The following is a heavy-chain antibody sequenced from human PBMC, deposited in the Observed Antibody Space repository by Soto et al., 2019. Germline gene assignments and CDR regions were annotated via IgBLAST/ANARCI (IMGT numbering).Heavy chain of an antibody. D-gene: IGHD3-10*01. V-gene: IGHV4-39*01. CDR3: ASPLTVVRGENEDYYYGMDV. J-gene: IGHJ6*02. CDR2: IYYSGST. Sequence: KSSETLSLTCTVSGGSISSSSYYWGWIRQPPGKGLEWIGSIYYSGSTYYNPSLKSRVTISVDTSKNQFSLKLSSVTAADTAVYYCASPLTVVRGENEDYYYGMDVWGQGTTVTVSS. CDR1: GGSISSSSYY.